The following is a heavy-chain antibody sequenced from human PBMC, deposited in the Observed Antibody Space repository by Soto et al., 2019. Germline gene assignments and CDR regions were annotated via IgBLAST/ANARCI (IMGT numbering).Heavy chain of an antibody. CDR3: ARANYYGSGSYSRWFDP. J-gene: IGHJ5*02. CDR1: GGSISSYY. V-gene: IGHV4-59*08. Sequence: SETLSITCTVSGGSISSYYWSWIRQPPGKGLEWIGYIYYSGSTNYNPSLKGRVTISVDTSKNQFSLKLSSVTAAATAVYYCARANYYGSGSYSRWFDPWGQGTLVTVS. CDR2: IYYSGST. D-gene: IGHD3-10*01.